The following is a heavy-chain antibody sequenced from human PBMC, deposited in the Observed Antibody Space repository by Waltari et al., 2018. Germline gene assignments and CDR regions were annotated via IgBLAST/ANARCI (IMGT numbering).Heavy chain of an antibody. CDR3: ARSSTAAGDALDI. V-gene: IGHV5-51*01. J-gene: IGHJ3*02. CDR2: IFPGDSDN. D-gene: IGHD6-13*01. Sequence: EVQLAQSGAEVKKPGESLKITCKGSGYRFSSHWISWGRQVHGKGLEWMGIIFPGDSDNRYSPSYHGQVTISADKSTSTAYLQWSSLRAPDTAMYYCARSSTAAGDALDIWGQGTMVTVSS. CDR1: GYRFSSHW.